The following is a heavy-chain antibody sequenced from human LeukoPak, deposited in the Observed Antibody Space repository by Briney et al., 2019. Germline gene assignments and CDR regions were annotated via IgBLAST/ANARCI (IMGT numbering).Heavy chain of an antibody. J-gene: IGHJ4*02. CDR3: AREGGGYCSSTSCLKYYFDY. V-gene: IGHV3-7*01. Sequence: GGSLKLSCAASGFTFSSYWMSWVRQAPGKGLEWVANIKQDGSEKYYVDSVKGRFTISRDNAKNSLYLQMNSMRAEDTAVYYCAREGGGYCSSTSCLKYYFDYWGQGTPVTVSS. D-gene: IGHD2-2*01. CDR1: GFTFSSYW. CDR2: IKQDGSEK.